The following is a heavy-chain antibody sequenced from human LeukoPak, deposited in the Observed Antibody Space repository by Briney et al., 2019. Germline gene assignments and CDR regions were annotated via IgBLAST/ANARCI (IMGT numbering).Heavy chain of an antibody. V-gene: IGHV3-53*01. Sequence: GGSLRLSCAASGFTFSSYSMNWVRQAPGKGLEWVSVIYSGGSTYYADSVKGRFTISRDNSKNTLYLQMNSLRAEDTAVYYCARDSADDLQHWGQGTLVTVSS. CDR1: GFTFSSYS. D-gene: IGHD3-10*01. J-gene: IGHJ1*01. CDR3: ARDSADDLQH. CDR2: IYSGGST.